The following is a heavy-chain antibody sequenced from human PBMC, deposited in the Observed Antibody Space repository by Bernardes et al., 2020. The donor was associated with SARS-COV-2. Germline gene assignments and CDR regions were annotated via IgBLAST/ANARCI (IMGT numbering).Heavy chain of an antibody. D-gene: IGHD3-16*02. J-gene: IGHJ4*02. CDR1: GFTFTSHA. V-gene: IGHV3-23*01. CDR3: ARGFTFGGVIVPYYFDY. Sequence: GGSLRLSCAGSGFTFTSHAMSWVRQAPGKGLEWVSAIRGSGDSTYYADSVKGRFTISRDISKNTLYLQMNSLRAEDTALYYCARGFTFGGVIVPYYFDYWGQGTLVTVSS. CDR2: IRGSGDST.